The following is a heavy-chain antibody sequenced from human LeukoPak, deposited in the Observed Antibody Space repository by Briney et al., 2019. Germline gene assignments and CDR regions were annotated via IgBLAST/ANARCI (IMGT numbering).Heavy chain of an antibody. D-gene: IGHD2-8*02. CDR3: VRHLSAGGGDFYGMDV. CDR2: IYYSGNT. Sequence: PSETLSLTCTVSADSISSSSYYWGWIRQPPGKGLEWIGTIYYSGNTYYNPSLKSRVTISVDTSKNQFFLKLSSVTAADTALYYCVRHLSAGGGDFYGMDVWGQGTTVTVSS. CDR1: ADSISSSSYY. J-gene: IGHJ6*02. V-gene: IGHV4-39*01.